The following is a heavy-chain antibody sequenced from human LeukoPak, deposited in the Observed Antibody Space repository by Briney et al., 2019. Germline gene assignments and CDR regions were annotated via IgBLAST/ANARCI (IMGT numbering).Heavy chain of an antibody. D-gene: IGHD1-1*01. Sequence: SETLSLTCTVSGGSISSYYWSWIRQPPGKGLEWIGYIYYSGSTNYNPSLKGRVTISVDTSKNQLSLSLTSVTAADTAVYYCARPSGGTPFKRFDYWGQGTLVTVSS. CDR3: ARPSGGTPFKRFDY. CDR2: IYYSGST. J-gene: IGHJ4*02. V-gene: IGHV4-59*12. CDR1: GGSISSYY.